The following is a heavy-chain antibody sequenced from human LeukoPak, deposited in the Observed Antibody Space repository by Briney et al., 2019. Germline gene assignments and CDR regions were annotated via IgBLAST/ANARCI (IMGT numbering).Heavy chain of an antibody. CDR2: ISWNSGSI. Sequence: GRSLRLSCAASGFTFDDYAVHWVRQAPGKGLEWVSGISWNSGSIGYADSVKGRFTISRDNAKNSLYLQMNSLRAEDTALYYCAKASYGDYGNCDYWGQGTLVTVSS. V-gene: IGHV3-9*01. J-gene: IGHJ4*02. CDR1: GFTFDDYA. CDR3: AKASYGDYGNCDY. D-gene: IGHD4-17*01.